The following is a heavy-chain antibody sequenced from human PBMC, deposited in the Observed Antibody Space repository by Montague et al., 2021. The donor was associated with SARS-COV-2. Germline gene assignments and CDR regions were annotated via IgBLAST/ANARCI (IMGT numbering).Heavy chain of an antibody. CDR3: AKAHYYDSSGYYF. J-gene: IGHJ4*02. D-gene: IGHD3-22*01. CDR1: GFTFSYYA. V-gene: IGHV3-23*01. Sequence: SLRLSCAASGFTFSYYAMSWVRQAPGKGLEWVSTISGSGGTTYYADSVKGRFTISRDNSKNTLYLRMNGLRAEDTAVYYCAKAHYYDSSGYYFWGQGTLVTVSS. CDR2: ISGSGGTT.